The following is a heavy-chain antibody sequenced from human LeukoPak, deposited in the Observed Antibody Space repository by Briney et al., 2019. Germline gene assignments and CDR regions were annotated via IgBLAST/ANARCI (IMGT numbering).Heavy chain of an antibody. D-gene: IGHD5-12*01. CDR1: GGSICSSNW. Sequence: SGTLSLTCAVSGGSICSSNWWSCVRQPPGKGLEGCGEIYHSGSTNYNPSLKSRVTISIDKSRNQFSLKLSSVTDADTAMYYCARRIFGGYDVAAYYYYGMDLWGKGTTVTVSS. CDR2: IYHSGST. CDR3: ARRIFGGYDVAAYYYYGMDL. V-gene: IGHV4-4*02. J-gene: IGHJ6*04.